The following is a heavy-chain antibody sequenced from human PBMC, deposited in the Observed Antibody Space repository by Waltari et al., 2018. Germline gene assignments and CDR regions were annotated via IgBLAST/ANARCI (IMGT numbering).Heavy chain of an antibody. CDR1: GFTFSSYG. D-gene: IGHD1-7*01. CDR3: AKSGITGTTGASYFDY. J-gene: IGHJ4*02. Sequence: QVQLVESGGGVVQPGESLRLSCAASGFTFSSYGMHWVRQAPGTGLEWVAFIRYDGSNKYYADSVKGRFTISRDNSKNTLYLQMHSLRVEDTAVYYCAKSGITGTTGASYFDYWGQGTPVTVSS. V-gene: IGHV3-30*02. CDR2: IRYDGSNK.